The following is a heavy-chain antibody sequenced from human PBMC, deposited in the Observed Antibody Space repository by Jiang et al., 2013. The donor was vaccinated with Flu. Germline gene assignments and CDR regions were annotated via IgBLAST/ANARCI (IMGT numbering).Heavy chain of an antibody. V-gene: IGHV5-10-1*01. J-gene: IGHJ4*02. CDR1: GYSFTSYW. D-gene: IGHD3-3*01. Sequence: GAEVKKPGESLKISCKGSGYSFTSYWIGWVRQMPGKGLEWMGRIDPSDSYINYNPSFRGHVTISADKSINTAYVQWSSLKASDTAMYYCARGSGAHGRPFDYWGQGTLVAVSS. CDR3: ARGSGAHGRPFDY. CDR2: IDPSDSYI.